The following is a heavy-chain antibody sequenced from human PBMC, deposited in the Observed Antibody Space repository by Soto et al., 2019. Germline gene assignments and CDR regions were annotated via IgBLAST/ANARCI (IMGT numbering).Heavy chain of an antibody. D-gene: IGHD2-2*01. V-gene: IGHV6-1*01. Sequence: PSQTLSLTCAISGDSVSSNSAAWNWIRQSPSRGLEWLGRTYYRSKWYNDYAVSVKSRITINPDTSKNQFSLQLNSVTPEDTAVYYCARDRRPLGGGIPAFNWFDPWGQGTLVTVSS. CDR1: GDSVSSNSAA. J-gene: IGHJ5*02. CDR2: TYYRSKWYN. CDR3: ARDRRPLGGGIPAFNWFDP.